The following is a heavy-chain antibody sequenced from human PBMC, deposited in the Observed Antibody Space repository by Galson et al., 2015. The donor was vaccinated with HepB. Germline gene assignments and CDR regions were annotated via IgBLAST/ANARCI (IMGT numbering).Heavy chain of an antibody. CDR2: ISAYNGNT. CDR3: ARGYYGSGSRRYYYYYGMDV. V-gene: IGHV1-18*04. CDR1: GYTFTSYG. D-gene: IGHD3-10*01. Sequence: SVKVSCKASGYTFTSYGISWVRQAPGQGLEWMGWISAYNGNTNYAQKLQGRVTMTTDTSTSTAYMELRSLRSDDTAVYYCARGYYGSGSRRYYYYYGMDVWGQGTTVTVSS. J-gene: IGHJ6*02.